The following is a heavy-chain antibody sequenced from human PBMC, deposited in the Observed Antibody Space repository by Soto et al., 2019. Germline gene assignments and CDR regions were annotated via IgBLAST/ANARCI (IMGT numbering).Heavy chain of an antibody. Sequence: PSETLSLTCTVSGGSISSYYWSWIRQPPGKGLEWIGYIYYSGSTNYNPSLKSRVTISVDTSKNQFSLKLSSVTAADTAVYYCARGIAVAELGYWGQGTLVTVS. V-gene: IGHV4-59*01. CDR3: ARGIAVAELGY. CDR2: IYYSGST. J-gene: IGHJ4*02. D-gene: IGHD6-19*01. CDR1: GGSISSYY.